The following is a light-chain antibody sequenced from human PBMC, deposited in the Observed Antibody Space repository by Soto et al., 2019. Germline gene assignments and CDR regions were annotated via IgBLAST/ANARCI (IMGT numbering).Light chain of an antibody. CDR3: KQFNHDLFT. V-gene: IGKV1D-13*01. Sequence: AIQLTQSPSSLSASVGDRVTITCRASQDINNALAWYQQKPGMAPSLLIYDASTLESGVPSRFSGSGYGTDFTLTISSLQPEDFATYFCKQFNHDLFTFGPGTKVDVK. J-gene: IGKJ3*01. CDR2: DAS. CDR1: QDINNA.